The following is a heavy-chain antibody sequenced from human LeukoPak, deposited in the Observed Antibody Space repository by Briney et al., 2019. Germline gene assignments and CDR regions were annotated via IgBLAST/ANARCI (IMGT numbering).Heavy chain of an antibody. J-gene: IGHJ4*02. CDR1: GGSFSAYY. D-gene: IGHD3-3*01. CDR3: VKAQYDFWSGLDH. V-gene: IGHV3-66*02. Sequence: ETLSLTCAVYGGSFSAYYWNWIRQAPGKGLEWISVIYSGGSTYYADSVKGRFTISRDNSKNTLYLQMSSLRTEDTAIYYCVKAQYDFWSGLDHWGQGTLVTVSS. CDR2: IYSGGST.